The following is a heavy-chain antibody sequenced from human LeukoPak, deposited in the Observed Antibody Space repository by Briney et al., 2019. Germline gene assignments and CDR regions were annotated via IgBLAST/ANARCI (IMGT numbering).Heavy chain of an antibody. J-gene: IGHJ4*02. V-gene: IGHV1-2*02. CDR1: GYTFTGYY. Sequence: GASVKVSCKASGYTFTGYYMQWVRQAPGQGLEWMGWIKSNSGATEFAQKFQGRVTMTRDTSISTAYMELITLTSDDTAVYYCARGSSTTKGKFPNDYWGQGTLVTVSS. CDR3: ARGSSTTKGKFPNDY. CDR2: IKSNSGAT. D-gene: IGHD2-2*01.